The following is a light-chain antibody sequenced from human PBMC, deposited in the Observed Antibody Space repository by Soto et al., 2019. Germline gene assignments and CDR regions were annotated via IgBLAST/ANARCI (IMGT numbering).Light chain of an antibody. CDR2: GAS. Sequence: EIVMTQSPGTLSVSPGERATLSCRASQSISITLAWYQQKPGQAPRLLIYGASTRATDIPARFSGSGSGTEFTLTISGLQSEDFAVYYCQQYNNWPRTFGGGSKVEI. CDR3: QQYNNWPRT. V-gene: IGKV3-15*01. CDR1: QSISIT. J-gene: IGKJ4*01.